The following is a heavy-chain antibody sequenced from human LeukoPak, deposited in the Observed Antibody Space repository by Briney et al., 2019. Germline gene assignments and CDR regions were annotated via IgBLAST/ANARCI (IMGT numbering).Heavy chain of an antibody. CDR3: AKGKAAHYHSVTDEYYYYLDV. D-gene: IGHD3-9*01. CDR1: GYYFSGFY. CDR2: ISYSGST. V-gene: IGHV4-34*01. Sequence: SETLSLTCVVEGYYFSGFYWTWIRQAPGKGLEWIGEISYSGSTKYNPSLKSRVTIEVDTSKKQIPLNLSSVTAADAAVYYCAKGKAAHYHSVTDEYYYYLDVWGKGTTVIVSS. J-gene: IGHJ6*03.